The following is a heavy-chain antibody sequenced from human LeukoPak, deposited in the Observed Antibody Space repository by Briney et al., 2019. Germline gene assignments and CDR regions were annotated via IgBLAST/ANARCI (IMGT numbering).Heavy chain of an antibody. CDR2: IRYDGSNK. D-gene: IGHD6-13*01. J-gene: IGHJ6*03. CDR3: ARVKGSSSWTGYYYYMDV. Sequence: PGGSLRLSCAASGFTFISYGMHWVRQAPGKGLEWVTFIRYDGSNKYYADSVKGRFIISRDNSKNTLYLQMNSLRAEDTAVYYCARVKGSSSWTGYYYYMDVWGKGTTVTISS. CDR1: GFTFISYG. V-gene: IGHV3-30*02.